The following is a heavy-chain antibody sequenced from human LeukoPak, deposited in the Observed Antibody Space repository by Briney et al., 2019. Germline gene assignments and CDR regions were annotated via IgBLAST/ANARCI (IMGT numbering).Heavy chain of an antibody. D-gene: IGHD3-10*01. V-gene: IGHV1-2*06. CDR2: INTNSGGT. CDR1: GYTFTGYY. Sequence: ASVKVSCKASGYTFTGYYMHWVRQAPGQGLEWMGRINTNSGGTNYAQKFQGRVTMTRDTSISTAYMELSRLRSDDTAVYYCARITMVRGVKGMYYYYYMDVWGKGITVTVSS. CDR3: ARITMVRGVKGMYYYYYMDV. J-gene: IGHJ6*03.